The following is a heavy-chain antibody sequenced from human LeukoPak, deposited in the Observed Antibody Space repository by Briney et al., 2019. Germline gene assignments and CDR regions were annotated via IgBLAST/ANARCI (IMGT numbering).Heavy chain of an antibody. CDR2: INQDGSEK. CDR1: GFTFSSYW. Sequence: GGSLRLSCAASGFTFSSYWMSWVRQSPGKRLEWVANINQDGSEKYYVDSVKGRFIISRDNARNSLFLQMNILTAEDTAIYYCVREGAYSTSSPAGYWGQGTLVSVSS. CDR3: VREGAYSTSSPAGY. D-gene: IGHD6-6*01. V-gene: IGHV3-7*01. J-gene: IGHJ4*02.